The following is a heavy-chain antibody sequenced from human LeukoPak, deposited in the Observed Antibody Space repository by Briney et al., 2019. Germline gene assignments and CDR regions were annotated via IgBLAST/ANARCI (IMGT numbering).Heavy chain of an antibody. D-gene: IGHD1-14*01. Sequence: GGALRLSCAASGFAFSSYGMHWVRQAPGKGLEWVAFIRYDGSNKYYADSVKGRFTISRDNSKYTLYLQMNSLRAEDTSIYFCAKDTTPPKAGFDPWGQGTLVTV. CDR3: AKDTTPPKAGFDP. CDR2: IRYDGSNK. CDR1: GFAFSSYG. V-gene: IGHV3-30*02. J-gene: IGHJ5*02.